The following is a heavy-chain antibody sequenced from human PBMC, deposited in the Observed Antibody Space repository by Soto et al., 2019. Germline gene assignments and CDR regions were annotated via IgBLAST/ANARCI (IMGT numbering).Heavy chain of an antibody. J-gene: IGHJ6*02. Sequence: VQLVQSGAEVQKPGSSVKVSCKASGGTFSSYTINWVRQAPGQGLEWMGNIIPIFATINYAQKFQGRVTITADESTDTAYMDLSSLTSEDTPVYSCATGWEDGLDVWGQGTTVTVSS. CDR3: ATGWEDGLDV. CDR2: IIPIFATI. CDR1: GGTFSSYT. V-gene: IGHV1-69*18. D-gene: IGHD1-1*01.